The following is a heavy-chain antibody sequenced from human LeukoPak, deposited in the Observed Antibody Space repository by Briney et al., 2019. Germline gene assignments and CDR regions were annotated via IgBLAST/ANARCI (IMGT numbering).Heavy chain of an antibody. CDR1: GFTFSSYW. CDR3: ARVVYNYYYMDV. Sequence: GGSLRLSCAASGFTFSSYWMSWVRQAPGKGLEWVGNIKEDGSEKYYVDAVKGRFTISRDNAKNSLYVQMNSLRAEDTAVYYCARVVYNYYYMDVWGKGTTVTVSS. V-gene: IGHV3-7*01. J-gene: IGHJ6*03. D-gene: IGHD3-10*01. CDR2: IKEDGSEK.